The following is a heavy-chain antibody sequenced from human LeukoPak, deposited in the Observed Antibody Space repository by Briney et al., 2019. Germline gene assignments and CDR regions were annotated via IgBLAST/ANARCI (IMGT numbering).Heavy chain of an antibody. D-gene: IGHD3-22*01. J-gene: IGHJ4*02. CDR1: GFTFSDYA. Sequence: GGSLRLSRAASGFTFSDYAMHWVRQAPGKGLEWVAATSYEGSNKFYADSVKGRVTISRDNSKNALYLQMNSLRAEDTAVYNCAKAGVPNHYDSSDHYDYWGQGTLVTVSS. V-gene: IGHV3-30*18. CDR3: AKAGVPNHYDSSDHYDY. CDR2: TSYEGSNK.